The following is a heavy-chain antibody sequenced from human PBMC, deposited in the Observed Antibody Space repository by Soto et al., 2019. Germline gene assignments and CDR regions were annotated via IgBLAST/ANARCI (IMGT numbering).Heavy chain of an antibody. CDR1: GYTFTRYG. V-gene: IGHV1-18*01. CDR2: ISAYNGNT. J-gene: IGHJ4*02. CDR3: ARDLGPVVAVTPGDY. D-gene: IGHD2-15*01. Sequence: SVKVSCKSSGYTFTRYGISWVRQAPGQGLEWMGWISAYNGNTNYAQKLQGRVTMTTDTSTSTAYMELSSLRSDDTAVYYCARDLGPVVAVTPGDYWGQGTRVTVSS.